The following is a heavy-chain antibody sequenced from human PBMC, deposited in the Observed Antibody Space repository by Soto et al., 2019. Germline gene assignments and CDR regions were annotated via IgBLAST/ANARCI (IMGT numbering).Heavy chain of an antibody. D-gene: IGHD4-17*01. CDR2: IYYIGTX. J-gene: IGHJ4*02. V-gene: IGHV4-61*08. CDR1: CGSISSVDYY. CDR3: ARRYGASVDY. Sequence: PSETLSLTRTVSCGSISSVDYYWSWIRQPPGKCLEWMGYIYYIGTXXYNPSLKXXVTISVDTSNXQFSLXLISVTSADTAVYYCARRYGASVDYWGQGTLVTVSS.